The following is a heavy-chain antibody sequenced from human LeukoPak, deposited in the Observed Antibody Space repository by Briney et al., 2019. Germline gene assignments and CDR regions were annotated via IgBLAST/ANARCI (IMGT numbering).Heavy chain of an antibody. Sequence: PGGSLRLSCAASGFIFNTYIMHWVRQAPGRGLVWVSRIDTDGKTTTYADSVKGRFTTSRDNAKNMLYLQMNSLRVEDTAVYYCVRDKDGYNFWGQGTLVSVSS. CDR3: VRDKDGYNF. CDR2: IDTDGKTT. V-gene: IGHV3-74*01. D-gene: IGHD5-24*01. J-gene: IGHJ4*02. CDR1: GFIFNTYI.